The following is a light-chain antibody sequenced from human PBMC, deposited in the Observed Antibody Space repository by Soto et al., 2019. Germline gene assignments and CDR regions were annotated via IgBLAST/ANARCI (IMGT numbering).Light chain of an antibody. CDR2: GAS. CDR3: QQYGNSPRT. CDR1: QSVGTS. Sequence: EIVLTQSPGTLSLSPGERATLSCRASQSVGTSLAWYQQKPGQAPRLLIYGASSRATGIPDRFSGSGSGTDFTLTISRLEPEDFAVYFCQQYGNSPRTFGQGTRLEIK. J-gene: IGKJ5*01. V-gene: IGKV3-20*01.